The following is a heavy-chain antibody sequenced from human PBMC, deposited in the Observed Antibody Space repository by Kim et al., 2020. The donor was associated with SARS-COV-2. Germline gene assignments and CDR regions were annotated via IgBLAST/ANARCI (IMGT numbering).Heavy chain of an antibody. Sequence: RGSLRLSCAASGFTFSSYWMSWVRQAPGKGLEWVANIKQDGSEKYYVDSVKGRFTISRDNAKNSLYLQMNSLRAEDTAVYYCARVAPITMVRGVIPYYYYGMDVWGQGTTVTVSS. D-gene: IGHD3-10*01. CDR2: IKQDGSEK. CDR3: ARVAPITMVRGVIPYYYYGMDV. CDR1: GFTFSSYW. V-gene: IGHV3-7*03. J-gene: IGHJ6*02.